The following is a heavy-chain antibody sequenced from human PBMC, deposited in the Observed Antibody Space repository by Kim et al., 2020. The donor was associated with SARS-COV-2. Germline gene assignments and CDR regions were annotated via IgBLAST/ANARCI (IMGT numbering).Heavy chain of an antibody. CDR3: AISYYYDRTAFDI. D-gene: IGHD3-22*01. V-gene: IGHV3-66*01. Sequence: YADSVKGRLTISRDNSKNTLYLQMNSLIAEDTAVYYCAISYYYDRTAFDIWGQGTMVTVSS. J-gene: IGHJ3*02.